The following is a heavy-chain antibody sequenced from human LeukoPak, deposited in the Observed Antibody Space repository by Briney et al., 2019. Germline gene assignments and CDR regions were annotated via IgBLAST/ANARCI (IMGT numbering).Heavy chain of an antibody. J-gene: IGHJ6*02. Sequence: GGSLRLSCAASGFTFSSYEMNWVPQAPGKGLEWVSYISRSGSTIYYADSVKGRFTISRDNAKNSLYLQMNSLRAEDTAVYYCARGGYSYGYDYYYGMDVWGQGTTVTVSS. CDR2: ISRSGSTI. D-gene: IGHD5-18*01. CDR3: ARGGYSYGYDYYYGMDV. CDR1: GFTFSSYE. V-gene: IGHV3-48*03.